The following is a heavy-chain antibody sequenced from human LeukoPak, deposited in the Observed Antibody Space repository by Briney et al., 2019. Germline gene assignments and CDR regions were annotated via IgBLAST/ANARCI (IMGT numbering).Heavy chain of an antibody. Sequence: GGSLRLSCAASGFTFSSYGMHWVRQAPGKGLEWVAVIGYDGRNKYYADSVKGRFIISRDNSKNTLYLQMNILRAEDTGVYYCARDMEQWLVQDWYFDLWGRGTLVTVSS. CDR3: ARDMEQWLVQDWYFDL. D-gene: IGHD6-19*01. CDR2: IGYDGRNK. CDR1: GFTFSSYG. V-gene: IGHV3-33*01. J-gene: IGHJ2*01.